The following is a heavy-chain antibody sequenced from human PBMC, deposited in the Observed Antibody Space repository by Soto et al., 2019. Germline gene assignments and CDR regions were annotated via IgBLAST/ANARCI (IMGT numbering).Heavy chain of an antibody. D-gene: IGHD3-3*01. J-gene: IGHJ4*02. CDR2: IFWDDDK. Sequence: QITLNESGPTQVKPRQTLTLTCTFSGFSLTTSGVGVGRIRQSPGKTPERLALIFWDDDKRYSPSLNSRLTITKDTSKNQVVLTMADLDPADTATYYCAHRVLRTVFGLVTTTAIYFDFWGQGTPVAVSS. CDR1: GFSLTTSGVG. V-gene: IGHV2-5*02. CDR3: AHRVLRTVFGLVTTTAIYFDF.